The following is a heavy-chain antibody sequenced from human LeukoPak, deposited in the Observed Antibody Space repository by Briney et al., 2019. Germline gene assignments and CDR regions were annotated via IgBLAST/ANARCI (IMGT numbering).Heavy chain of an antibody. D-gene: IGHD5-12*01. V-gene: IGHV4-39*07. J-gene: IGHJ4*02. CDR1: GGSISSSSYY. CDR3: ASTFVPLNYSGYDFVAY. Sequence: SETLSLTCTVSGGSISSSSYYWSWIRQPPGKGLEWIGEVNHSGSTNYNPSLKSGVTISVDTSKNQFSLKLSSVTAADTAVYYCASTFVPLNYSGYDFVAYWGQGTLVTVSS. CDR2: VNHSGST.